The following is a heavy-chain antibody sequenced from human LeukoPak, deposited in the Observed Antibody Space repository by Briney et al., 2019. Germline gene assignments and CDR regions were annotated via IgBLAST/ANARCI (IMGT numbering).Heavy chain of an antibody. J-gene: IGHJ4*02. D-gene: IGHD3-10*01. V-gene: IGHV3-23*01. CDR3: AKDIYGSRSHPVDY. Sequence: GGSLRLSCAASGFTFSSYVMSWVRQAPGKGLEWVSAISGSGGSTYYADSVKGRFTISRDNSKNTLYLQMNSLRAEDTAVYYCAKDIYGSRSHPVDYWGQGTLVTVSS. CDR2: ISGSGGST. CDR1: GFTFSSYV.